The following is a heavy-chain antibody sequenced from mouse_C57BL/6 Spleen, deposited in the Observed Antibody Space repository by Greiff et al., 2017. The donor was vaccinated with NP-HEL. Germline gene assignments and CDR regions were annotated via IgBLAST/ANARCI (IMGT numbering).Heavy chain of an antibody. V-gene: IGHV6-6*01. J-gene: IGHJ3*01. D-gene: IGHD1-1*01. CDR3: TRPRYYGSSAWFAY. CDR1: GFTFSDAW. CDR2: IRNKANNHAT. Sequence: DVKLVESGGGLVQPGGSMKLSCAASGFTFSDAWMDWVRQSPEKGLEWVAEIRNKANNHATYYAESVKGRFTISRDDSKSSVYLQMNSLRAEDTGIYYCTRPRYYGSSAWFAYWGKGTLVTVSA.